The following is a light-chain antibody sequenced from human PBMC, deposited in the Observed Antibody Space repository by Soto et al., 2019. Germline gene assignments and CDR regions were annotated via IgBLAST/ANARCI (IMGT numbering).Light chain of an antibody. CDR3: QQYSSMLS. CDR2: GAA. J-gene: IGKJ4*01. V-gene: IGKV1-39*01. CDR1: QSISAY. Sequence: DIRMTQSPSSLSASVGDRVTITCRAGQSISAYLNWYQHKAGKPPKLLISGAASLQSGVPSRFSGSGSGTDFTLTISSLQPEDVATYYCQQYSSMLSFGGGTEVDLK.